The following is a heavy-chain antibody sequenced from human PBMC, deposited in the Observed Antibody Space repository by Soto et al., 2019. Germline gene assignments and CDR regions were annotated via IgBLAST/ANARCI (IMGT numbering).Heavy chain of an antibody. V-gene: IGHV4-59*08. D-gene: IGHD5-18*01. Sequence: SETLSLTCTVSGGSISSYYWSWIRQPPGKGLEWIGYIYHTGITNYNPSLKSRVTISVDMSKNQFSLTLSSVTAADTAVYYCARRYGSCFDYWGQGTLVTVPQ. CDR1: GGSISSYY. CDR3: ARRYGSCFDY. CDR2: IYHTGIT. J-gene: IGHJ4*02.